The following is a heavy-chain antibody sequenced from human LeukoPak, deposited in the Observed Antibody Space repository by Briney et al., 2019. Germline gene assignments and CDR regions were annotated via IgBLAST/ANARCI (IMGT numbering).Heavy chain of an antibody. Sequence: GRSLRLSCAASGFTFSSYGMDWVGQAPGKGRGGGAVISYEGSKKYYADSVKGRFTISRDNSKNTLYLQLNSLRAEDTAVYYCAKDQEDIVVVPAAMPEYYFDFWGQGTLVTVSS. D-gene: IGHD2-2*01. CDR3: AKDQEDIVVVPAAMPEYYFDF. V-gene: IGHV3-30*18. J-gene: IGHJ4*02. CDR2: ISYEGSKK. CDR1: GFTFSSYG.